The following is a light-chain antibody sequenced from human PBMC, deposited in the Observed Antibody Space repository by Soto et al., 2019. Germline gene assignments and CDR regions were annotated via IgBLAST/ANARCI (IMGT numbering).Light chain of an antibody. J-gene: IGKJ4*01. V-gene: IGKV1-39*01. Sequence: DIQMTQSPSSLSASVGDRVTITCRASQSISSYLNWYQQKPGKAPKLLIYAASSLQSGVPSRFSGSGSGTEFTLTISSLQPEYFATYYGQQSYSTPLTFGGGTKVELK. CDR1: QSISSY. CDR3: QQSYSTPLT. CDR2: AAS.